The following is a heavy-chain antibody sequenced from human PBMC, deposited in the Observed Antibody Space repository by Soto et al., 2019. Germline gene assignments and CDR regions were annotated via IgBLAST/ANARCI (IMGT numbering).Heavy chain of an antibody. CDR3: TTGIIATTVVIGPAYYFDY. D-gene: IGHD4-17*01. CDR1: GFTFSNAW. J-gene: IGHJ4*02. V-gene: IGHV3-15*01. Sequence: EVQLVESGGGLVKPGGSLRLSCAASGFTFSNAWMSWVRQAPGKGLEWVGRIKSKTDGGTTDYAAPVKGRFTISRDDSKNTLYLQMNSLKTEDTAVYYCTTGIIATTVVIGPAYYFDYWGQGTLVTVSS. CDR2: IKSKTDGGTT.